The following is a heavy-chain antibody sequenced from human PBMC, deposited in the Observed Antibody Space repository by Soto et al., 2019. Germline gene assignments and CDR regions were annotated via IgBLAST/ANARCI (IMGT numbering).Heavy chain of an antibody. D-gene: IGHD4-4*01. Sequence: GGSLRLSCAASGFTVSSNYMSWVRQAPGKGLEWVSVIYSGGSTYYAGSVKGRFTISRDNSKSTLYLQMTSLRAEDTAVYYCARGATVLFDYWGQGTLVTVSS. J-gene: IGHJ4*02. CDR2: IYSGGST. V-gene: IGHV3-53*01. CDR3: ARGATVLFDY. CDR1: GFTVSSNY.